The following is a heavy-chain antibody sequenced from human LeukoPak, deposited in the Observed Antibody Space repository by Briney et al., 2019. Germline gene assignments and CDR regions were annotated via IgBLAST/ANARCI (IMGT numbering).Heavy chain of an antibody. Sequence: SETLSLTCIVSGGSISGSSYYWGWIRQPPGKGLEWIGSIYYNGGTQYNPSLKSRATISVDTSKNQFSLKLSSVTAADTAVYYCARRGCSSTSCYSLSFDPWGQGTLVTASS. CDR2: IYYNGGT. CDR1: GGSISGSSYY. V-gene: IGHV4-39*01. CDR3: ARRGCSSTSCYSLSFDP. J-gene: IGHJ5*02. D-gene: IGHD2-2*01.